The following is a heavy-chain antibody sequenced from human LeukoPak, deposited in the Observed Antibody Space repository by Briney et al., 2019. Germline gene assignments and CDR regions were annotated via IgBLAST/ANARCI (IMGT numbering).Heavy chain of an antibody. CDR3: AKDGAPGTGTLDY. V-gene: IGHV3-30*04. Sequence: PGGSLRLSCAASGFIFSSYAMHWVRQAPGKGLEWVAVISNDGTNKFYPDSVKGRFTISRDNSKNTLYLQMNSLRTEDTAVYKCAKDGAPGTGTLDYWGQGILVTVSS. D-gene: IGHD1-1*01. CDR1: GFIFSSYA. J-gene: IGHJ4*02. CDR2: ISNDGTNK.